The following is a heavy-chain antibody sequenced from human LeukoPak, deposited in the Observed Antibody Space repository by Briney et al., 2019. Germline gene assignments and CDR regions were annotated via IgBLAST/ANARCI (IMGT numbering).Heavy chain of an antibody. Sequence: ASVKVSCRASGYTFINYGLSWVRQAPGQGLEWMGWISAYSGNNVYAQRLQGRVTMTIDTSTSTAYMELRSLRSDDTAVYYCARDVPAAMRSTLDSWGQGTLVTDSS. D-gene: IGHD2-2*01. CDR3: ARDVPAAMRSTLDS. CDR2: ISAYSGNN. J-gene: IGHJ4*02. V-gene: IGHV1-18*01. CDR1: GYTFINYG.